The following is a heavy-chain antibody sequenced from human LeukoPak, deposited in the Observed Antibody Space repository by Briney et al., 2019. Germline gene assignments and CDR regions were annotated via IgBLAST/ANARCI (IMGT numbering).Heavy chain of an antibody. D-gene: IGHD2-15*01. Sequence: GGSLRLSCAASGFAFSDFWLSWVRQAPGKGLEWVANIRHDGNAKNYVPSVRGRFTISRDNAKNSVYLQMKSLTVEDTAVYYCATSHDSAGNDWGQGTLVTVSS. CDR2: IRHDGNAK. CDR3: ATSHDSAGND. CDR1: GFAFSDFW. J-gene: IGHJ4*02. V-gene: IGHV3-7*01.